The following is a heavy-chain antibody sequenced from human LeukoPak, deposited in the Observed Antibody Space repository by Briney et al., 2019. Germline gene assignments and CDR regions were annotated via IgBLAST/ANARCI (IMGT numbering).Heavy chain of an antibody. CDR1: GFTFSSYA. J-gene: IGHJ3*02. CDR3: AKETTYCSSTSCPDAFDI. CDR2: ISGSGGST. V-gene: IGHV3-23*01. Sequence: GGSLRLSCAASGFTFSSYAMSWVRQAPGKGLEWVSAISGSGGSTYYADSVKGRFTISRGNSKNTLYLQMNSLRAEDTAVYYCAKETTYCSSTSCPDAFDIWGQGTMVTVSS. D-gene: IGHD2-2*01.